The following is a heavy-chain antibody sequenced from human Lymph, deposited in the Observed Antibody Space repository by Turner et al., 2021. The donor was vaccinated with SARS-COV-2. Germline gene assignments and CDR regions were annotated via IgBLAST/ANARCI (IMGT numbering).Heavy chain of an antibody. Sequence: QVQLVQAGAEVKKLGAAVKDSCKESGHTRTGYYMHWVRQAPGQGLKGMGWINPNSGSTNYAQKLQGRVTITRVTSISTAYMVLSRLRSDDTAVYDCACSRDLHSIFRRVDPFDYWGQGTLVTVSS. D-gene: IGHD3-10*01. V-gene: IGHV1-2*02. CDR3: ACSRDLHSIFRRVDPFDY. CDR2: INPNSGST. CDR1: GHTRTGYY. J-gene: IGHJ4*02.